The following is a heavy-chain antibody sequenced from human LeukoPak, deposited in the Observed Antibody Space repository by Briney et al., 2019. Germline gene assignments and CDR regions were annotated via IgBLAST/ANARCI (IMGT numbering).Heavy chain of an antibody. V-gene: IGHV4-59*01. Sequence: SETLSLTCTVSGGSISSYYWSWIRQPPGKGLEWTGYIYYSGSTNYNPSLKSRVTISVDTSKNQFSLKLSSVTAADTAVYYCAREGGRQWLVSGTLDSWGQGTLVTVSS. CDR1: GGSISSYY. J-gene: IGHJ5*01. CDR2: IYYSGST. CDR3: AREGGRQWLVSGTLDS. D-gene: IGHD6-19*01.